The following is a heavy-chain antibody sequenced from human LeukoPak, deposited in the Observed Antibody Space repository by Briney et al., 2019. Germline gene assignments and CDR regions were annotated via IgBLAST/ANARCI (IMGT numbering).Heavy chain of an antibody. Sequence: TLSLTCTVSGGSISSGSYYWSWIRQPAGKGLEWIGRIYTSGSTNYNPSLKSRVTISVDTSKNQFSLKLSSVTAADTAVYYCARDGRVVGATNRRYFDYWGQGTLVTVSS. J-gene: IGHJ4*02. CDR3: ARDGRVVGATNRRYFDY. V-gene: IGHV4-61*02. D-gene: IGHD1-26*01. CDR1: GGSISSGSYY. CDR2: IYTSGST.